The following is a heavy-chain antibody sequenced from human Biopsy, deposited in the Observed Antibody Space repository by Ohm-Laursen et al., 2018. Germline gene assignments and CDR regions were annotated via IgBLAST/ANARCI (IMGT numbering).Heavy chain of an antibody. Sequence: SLRLSCTASGFIFSSAWMHWVRQAPGKGLVWVSCISSDGSTTYADSVKGRFTISRDNAKNTAYLKMNSLRADDTALYYCATDHYGSINYWGQGTLVTVSS. J-gene: IGHJ4*02. CDR1: GFIFSSAW. D-gene: IGHD4-17*01. CDR3: ATDHYGSINY. V-gene: IGHV3-74*01. CDR2: ISSDGST.